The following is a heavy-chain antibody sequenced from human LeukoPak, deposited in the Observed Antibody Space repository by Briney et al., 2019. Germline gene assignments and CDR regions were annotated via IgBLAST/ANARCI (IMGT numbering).Heavy chain of an antibody. Sequence: GRSLRLSCAPSGFTFSSNGMHWVRQAPGKGLEWVAVIWSDGTTNYYADSIKGRFTISRDNSKNTLYLQMNSLTAEDTAVYYCARGPPSAAAGILDYWGQGTLVTVSS. J-gene: IGHJ4*02. CDR3: ARGPPSAAAGILDY. V-gene: IGHV3-33*01. D-gene: IGHD6-13*01. CDR1: GFTFSSNG. CDR2: IWSDGTTN.